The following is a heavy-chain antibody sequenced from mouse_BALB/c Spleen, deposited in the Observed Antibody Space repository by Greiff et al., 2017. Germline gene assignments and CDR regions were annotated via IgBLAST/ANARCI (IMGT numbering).Heavy chain of an antibody. CDR3: ARNYYGSSSDAMDY. CDR1: GYSFTGYT. J-gene: IGHJ4*01. D-gene: IGHD1-1*01. V-gene: IGHV1-18*01. Sequence: EVQLVESGPELVKPGASMKISCKASGYSFTGYTMNWVKQSHGKNLEWIGLINPYNGGTSYNQKFKGKATLTVDKSSSTAYMELLSLTSEDSAVYYCARNYYGSSSDAMDYWGQGTSVTVSS. CDR2: INPYNGGT.